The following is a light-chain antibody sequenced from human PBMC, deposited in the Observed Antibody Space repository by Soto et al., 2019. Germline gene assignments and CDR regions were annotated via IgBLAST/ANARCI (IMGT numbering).Light chain of an antibody. CDR1: QGISNF. V-gene: IGKV1-27*01. Sequence: DIQMTQSPSSLSASVGDRVTITCRASQGISNFLAWYQQKPGKVPKLLISAASTLQSGVPSRFSGSGSGTDFTLTITSLQPEDDATYYCQKYSSVITFGQGKRLEI. CDR2: AAS. CDR3: QKYSSVIT. J-gene: IGKJ5*01.